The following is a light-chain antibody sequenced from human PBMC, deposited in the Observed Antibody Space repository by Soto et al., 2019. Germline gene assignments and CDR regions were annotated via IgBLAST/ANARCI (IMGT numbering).Light chain of an antibody. Sequence: DIQMTQSPSSLSASVWDRVTITCRASQSISSWLAWYQQKPGKAPRLLIYKASSLESGVPSRFSGSGSGTEFTLTISILQPDDFATYYCQQYNSYSAFGQGTKVDIK. J-gene: IGKJ1*01. CDR2: KAS. CDR1: QSISSW. CDR3: QQYNSYSA. V-gene: IGKV1-5*03.